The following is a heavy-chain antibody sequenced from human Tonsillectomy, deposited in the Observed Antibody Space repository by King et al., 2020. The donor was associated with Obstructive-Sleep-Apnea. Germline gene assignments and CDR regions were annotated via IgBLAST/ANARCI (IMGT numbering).Heavy chain of an antibody. CDR3: ARDPYTTRYYLGYCSGGSCYSDWFDP. D-gene: IGHD2-15*01. V-gene: IGHV1-69*12. J-gene: IGHJ5*02. CDR1: GGTFSSYA. Sequence: QLVQSGAEVKKPGSSVKVSCKASGGTFSSYAISWVRQAPGQGLEWMGGIIPLFGTANYAQKFQGRVTITADESTSTAYMELSSLRSEDTAVYYCARDPYTTRYYLGYCSGGSCYSDWFDPWGQGTLVTVSS. CDR2: IIPLFGTA.